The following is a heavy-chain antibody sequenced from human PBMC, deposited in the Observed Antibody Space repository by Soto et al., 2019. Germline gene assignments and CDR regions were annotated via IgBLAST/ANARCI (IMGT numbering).Heavy chain of an antibody. V-gene: IGHV3-30-3*01. J-gene: IGHJ6*02. CDR1: GFTFISYA. CDR3: ARDRLYESNTFYYNYGMDV. D-gene: IGHD3-22*01. Sequence: PGGSLRLSCAASGFTFISYAMYWVRQAPGKGLEWVAVISYDGSDKYYADSVKGRFTISRDNSKNTLYLQMNSLRAEDTAVYYCARDRLYESNTFYYNYGMDVWGQGTTVTVSS. CDR2: ISYDGSDK.